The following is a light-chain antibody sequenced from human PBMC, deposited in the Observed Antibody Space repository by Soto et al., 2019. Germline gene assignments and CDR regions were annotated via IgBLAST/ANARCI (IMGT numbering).Light chain of an antibody. CDR3: QQYGSSPPYT. J-gene: IGKJ2*01. CDR1: QSVTSNQ. Sequence: EIVLTQSPGTLSLSPGERATLSCRASQSVTSNQLAWYQQKPGQAPRILIYAASSRAAGIADRLSGSGSGTDFPLTISRLEPEDFAVYYCQQYGSSPPYTFGQGTKLEIK. V-gene: IGKV3-20*01. CDR2: AAS.